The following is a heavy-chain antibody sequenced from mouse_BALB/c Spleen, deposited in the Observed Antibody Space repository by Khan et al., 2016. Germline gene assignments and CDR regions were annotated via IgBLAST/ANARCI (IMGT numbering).Heavy chain of an antibody. V-gene: IGHV3-2*02. CDR1: GYSITSDYA. CDR3: ASLIYDGYYVGY. CDR2: ISYSGST. D-gene: IGHD2-3*01. Sequence: EVKLEVSGPGLVKPSQSLSLTCTVTGYSITSDYAWNWIRQFPGNKLEWMGYISYSGSTSYNPSLKSRISITRDTSKNQFFLQLNSVTTEDTATYYCASLIYDGYYVGYWGQGTTLTVSS. J-gene: IGHJ2*01.